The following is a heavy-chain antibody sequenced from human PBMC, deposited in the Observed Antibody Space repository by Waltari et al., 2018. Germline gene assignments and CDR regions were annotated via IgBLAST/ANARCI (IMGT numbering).Heavy chain of an antibody. CDR3: ARDLPLGVGVVVPSAIRNSWTNWFDP. J-gene: IGHJ5*02. CDR1: VGSISSYY. CDR2: IYTSGST. Sequence: QVQLQESGPGLVKPSETLSLTCTVSVGSISSYYWSWIRQPAGKGLEWIGRIYTSGSTNSHPALQGRVSMSGYTSKNKFALKLSSVTAADTAVYYCARDLPLGVGVVVPSAIRNSWTNWFDPWGQGTLVTVSS. D-gene: IGHD2-2*01. V-gene: IGHV4-4*07.